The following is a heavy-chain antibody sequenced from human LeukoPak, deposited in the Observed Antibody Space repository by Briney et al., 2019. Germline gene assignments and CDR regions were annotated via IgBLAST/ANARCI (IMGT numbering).Heavy chain of an antibody. D-gene: IGHD3-3*01. CDR3: ARSITIFGPVIYYFDF. V-gene: IGHV3-23*01. J-gene: IGHJ4*02. CDR1: GFTFSTYA. Sequence: GGSLRLSCAASGFTFSTYAMTWVRQAPGKGLGWVSTISGSGGNTYYADSVKGRCTISRDNSKNTLYLQMNSLGAEDTAVYYCARSITIFGPVIYYFDFWGQGTLVTVSS. CDR2: ISGSGGNT.